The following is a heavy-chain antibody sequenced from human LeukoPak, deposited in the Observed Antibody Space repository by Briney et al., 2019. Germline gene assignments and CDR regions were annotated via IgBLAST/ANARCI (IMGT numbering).Heavy chain of an antibody. CDR2: INHSGST. CDR3: ARLKGPYMYYYGSGSYTPRGWFDP. J-gene: IGHJ5*02. Sequence: SETLSLTCAVYGGSFSGYYWSWIRQPPGKGLEWIGEINHSGSTNYNPSLKSRVTISVDTSKNQFSLKLSSVTAADTAVYYCARLKGPYMYYYGSGSYTPRGWFDPWGQGTLVTVSS. V-gene: IGHV4-34*01. D-gene: IGHD3-10*01. CDR1: GGSFSGYY.